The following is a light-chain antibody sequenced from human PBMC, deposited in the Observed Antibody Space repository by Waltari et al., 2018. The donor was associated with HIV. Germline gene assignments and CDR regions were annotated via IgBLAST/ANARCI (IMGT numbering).Light chain of an antibody. J-gene: IGKJ4*01. CDR2: SAS. CDR3: QRANTSPS. V-gene: IGKV1-12*02. Sequence: DVQLTQSPASVSASVGDTVTITCRASQAFSTWIAWYQQKPGRAPKLLLYSASTLHSGVPSRFSGSGSGPDFTLTITNLQPEDLATYYCQRANTSPSFGGGTKVEIK. CDR1: QAFSTW.